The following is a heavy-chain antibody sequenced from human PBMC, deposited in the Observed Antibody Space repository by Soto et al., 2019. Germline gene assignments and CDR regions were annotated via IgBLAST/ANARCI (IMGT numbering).Heavy chain of an antibody. CDR3: ARKPNAVYYLGY. CDR1: DGSISSGGYY. CDR2: IYDNGYA. V-gene: IGHV4-31*03. Sequence: PSETLSLTCTVSDGSISSGGYYWSWVRHLPGKGLEWIGYIYDNGYAYYNPSLKSRLTLSVDTSQNQFSLNLSSVSAADTAVYYCARKPNAVYYLGYWGRGTLVTVSS. J-gene: IGHJ4*02.